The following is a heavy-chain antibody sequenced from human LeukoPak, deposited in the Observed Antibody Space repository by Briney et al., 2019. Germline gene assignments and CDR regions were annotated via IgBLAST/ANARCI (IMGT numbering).Heavy chain of an antibody. CDR2: IYTSGST. CDR1: GGSISSGSYY. J-gene: IGHJ4*02. V-gene: IGHV4-61*02. D-gene: IGHD6-19*01. Sequence: SETLSLTCTVSGGSISSGSYYWSWIRQPAGKGLEWIGRIYTSGSTNYNPSLKSRVTISVDTSKNQFSLKLSSVTAADTAVYYCARTGIAVAGNTDFDYWGQGTLVTVSS. CDR3: ARTGIAVAGNTDFDY.